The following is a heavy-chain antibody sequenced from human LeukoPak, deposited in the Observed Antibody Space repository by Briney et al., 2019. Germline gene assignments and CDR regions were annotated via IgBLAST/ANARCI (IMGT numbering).Heavy chain of an antibody. CDR1: GFTFSSYA. D-gene: IGHD3-3*01. CDR3: AKADYDFWSGHYQGYYFDY. J-gene: IGHJ4*02. V-gene: IGHV3-23*01. Sequence: PGGSLRLSCAASGFTFSSYAMSWVCQAPGKGLEWVSAISGSGGSTYYADSVKGRFTISRDNSKNTLYLQMNSLRAEDTAVYYCAKADYDFWSGHYQGYYFDYWGQGTLVTVSS. CDR2: ISGSGGST.